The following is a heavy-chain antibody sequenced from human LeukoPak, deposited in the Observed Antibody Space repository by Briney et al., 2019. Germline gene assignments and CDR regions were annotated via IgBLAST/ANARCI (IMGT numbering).Heavy chain of an antibody. CDR2: ISGSGGST. D-gene: IGHD1-26*01. J-gene: IGHJ4*02. Sequence: PGGSLRLSCAASGFTFSSYAMSWVRQAPGKGLEWVSAISGSGGSTYYADSMKGRFTNSRDNSKNTLYLQMNSLRAEDTAVYYCAKDGLLVGATRHDYRGQGTLVTVSA. CDR3: AKDGLLVGATRHDY. V-gene: IGHV3-23*01. CDR1: GFTFSSYA.